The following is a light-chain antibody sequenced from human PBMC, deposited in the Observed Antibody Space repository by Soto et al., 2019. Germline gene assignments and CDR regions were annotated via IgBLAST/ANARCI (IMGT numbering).Light chain of an antibody. Sequence: QSALTQPPSASVTPGQRVTISCSGSSSNIGSNYVYWYQALPGTAPKLVIHSNHQRPSGVPDRFSGSKYGTSASLAISGLRSEDEADYYCAAWDDDLSGFVFGSGTKLTVL. V-gene: IGLV1-47*02. CDR1: SSNIGSNY. CDR3: AAWDDDLSGFV. J-gene: IGLJ1*01. CDR2: SNH.